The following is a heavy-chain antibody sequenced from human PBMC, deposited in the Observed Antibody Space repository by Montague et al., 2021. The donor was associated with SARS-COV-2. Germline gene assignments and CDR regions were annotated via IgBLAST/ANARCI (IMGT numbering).Heavy chain of an antibody. D-gene: IGHD1-26*01. V-gene: IGHV4-34*01. Sequence: SETLSLTCAVYGGSFSGYYWSWIRQPPGKGLEWIGEIHHSGSTNYNPSLKSRVTISVDTSKNQFSLKLSSVTAADTAVYYCARGRVVGALAFYYYYGMDVWGQGTTVTVSS. CDR2: IHHSGST. CDR1: GGSFSGYY. CDR3: ARGRVVGALAFYYYYGMDV. J-gene: IGHJ6*02.